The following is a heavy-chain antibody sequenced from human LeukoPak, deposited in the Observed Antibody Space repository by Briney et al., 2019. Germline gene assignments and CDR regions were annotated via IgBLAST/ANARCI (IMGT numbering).Heavy chain of an antibody. J-gene: IGHJ4*02. CDR1: GYSISSGYC. V-gene: IGHV4-38-2*02. Sequence: SETLSLTCTVSGYSISSGYCWGWIRQPPGKGLEWIGSIYHSGSTYYNPSLKSRVTISVDTSKNQFSLKLSSVTAADTAVYYCARNDFWRGFFDYWGQGTLVTVSS. CDR2: IYHSGST. D-gene: IGHD3-3*01. CDR3: ARNDFWRGFFDY.